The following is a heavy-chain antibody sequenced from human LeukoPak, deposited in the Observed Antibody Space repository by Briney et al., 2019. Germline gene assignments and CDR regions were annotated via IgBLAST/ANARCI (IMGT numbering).Heavy chain of an antibody. CDR1: GYTFTSYA. CDR2: INPNSGGT. J-gene: IGHJ4*02. CDR3: ASSVVPAAIGGY. V-gene: IGHV1-2*02. D-gene: IGHD2-2*01. Sequence: ASVKVSCKASGYTFTSYAMNWVRQAPGQGLEWMGWINPNSGGTNYAQKFRGRVTMTRDTSISTAYMELSRLRSDDTAVYYCASSVVPAAIGGYWGQGTLVTVSS.